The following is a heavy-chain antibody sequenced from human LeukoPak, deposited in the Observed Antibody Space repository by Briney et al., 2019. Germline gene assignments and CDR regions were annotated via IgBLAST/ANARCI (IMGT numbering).Heavy chain of an antibody. V-gene: IGHV5-51*01. CDR3: ARGDGLGNHLDYFDT. D-gene: IGHD3-10*01. J-gene: IGHJ5*02. Sequence: GESLKISCKSSGYSFISYWIGWVRQMPGKGLEWMGSIYPGDSDTRYSPPFQGQVTISADKSISTAYLQWSSLKASDTAMFYCARGDGLGNHLDYFDTWGQGTLVTVSS. CDR2: IYPGDSDT. CDR1: GYSFISYW.